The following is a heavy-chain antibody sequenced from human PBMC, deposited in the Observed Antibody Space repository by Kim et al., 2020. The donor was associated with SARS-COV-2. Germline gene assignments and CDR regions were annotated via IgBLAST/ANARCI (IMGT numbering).Heavy chain of an antibody. CDR1: GGSFSGYY. CDR3: ARGGRRPSVDY. V-gene: IGHV4-34*01. Sequence: SETLSLTCAVYGGSFSGYYWSWIRQPPGKGLEWIGEINHSGSTNYNPSLKSRVTISVDTSKNQFSLKLSSVTAADTAVYYCARGGRRPSVDYWGQGTLVTVSS. J-gene: IGHJ4*02. CDR2: INHSGST.